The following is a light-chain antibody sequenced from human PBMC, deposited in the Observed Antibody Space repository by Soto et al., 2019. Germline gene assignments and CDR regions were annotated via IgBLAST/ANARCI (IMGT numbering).Light chain of an antibody. CDR3: LSYAGNSVYV. J-gene: IGLJ1*01. V-gene: IGLV2-23*01. CDR2: EGT. Sequence: QCSLTLPASVSGSRGQSITISCTGTSSNVRSYNLVSWFQQLPGKVPKLMIYEGTKRPSGVSDRFSGSKSGNTASLTISGLQAEDEADYYRLSYAGNSVYVFGTGTKVTVL. CDR1: SSNVRSYNL.